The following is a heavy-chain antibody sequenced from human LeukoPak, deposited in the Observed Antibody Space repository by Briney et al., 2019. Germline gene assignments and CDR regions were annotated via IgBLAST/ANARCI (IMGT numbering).Heavy chain of an antibody. CDR1: GGSVSSYY. J-gene: IGHJ3*02. CDR2: FHDGGST. Sequence: SETLSLTCSVSGGSVSSYYWSWIRQPPGKGLEWIGFFHDGGSTNYNPSFKSRVTISVDTSKNQVYLKLSSVTAADTAVYFCAKFYFGSSGYYDVFDIWGQGTMVTVSS. CDR3: AKFYFGSSGYYDVFDI. D-gene: IGHD3-22*01. V-gene: IGHV4-59*02.